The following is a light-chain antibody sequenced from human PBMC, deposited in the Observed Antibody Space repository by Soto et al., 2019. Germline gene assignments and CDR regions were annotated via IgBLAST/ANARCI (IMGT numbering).Light chain of an antibody. CDR2: GAS. J-gene: IGKJ1*01. CDR3: QQYGSSPET. CDR1: QSVSSSY. Sequence: EIVLTQSPGTLSLSPGERATLSGRASQSVSSSYLAWYQQKPGQAPRLLIYGASSRATGIPDRFSGSGSGTDFTLTISRLEPEDFAVYYCQQYGSSPETFGQGTKV. V-gene: IGKV3-20*01.